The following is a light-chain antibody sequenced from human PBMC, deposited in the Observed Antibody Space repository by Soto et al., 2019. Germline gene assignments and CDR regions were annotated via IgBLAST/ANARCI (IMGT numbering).Light chain of an antibody. CDR3: LQYNNWPMFT. Sequence: EIVMTQSPATLSVSPGERATLSCRASQSVRNNLAWYQQKPGQAPRLLISGASTRATGIPARFSGSGSGTEFTLTISSLQSEDFAVYYCLQYNNWPMFTFGQGTKLEIK. J-gene: IGKJ2*01. CDR1: QSVRNN. CDR2: GAS. V-gene: IGKV3-15*01.